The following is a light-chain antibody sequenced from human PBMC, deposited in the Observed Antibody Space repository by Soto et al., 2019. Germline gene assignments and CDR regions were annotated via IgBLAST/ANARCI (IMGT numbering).Light chain of an antibody. CDR1: SSDIGDYNY. V-gene: IGLV2-8*01. CDR3: SSYAVSNSPFV. J-gene: IGLJ1*01. Sequence: QSALTQPPSASGSPGQSVTISCTGTSSDIGDYNYVSWYQQHPGKAPKLMIYEVSKRPSGVPDRFSGSKSGSTASLTVSGLQAEDEADYYCSSYAVSNSPFVFGSGTKVTVL. CDR2: EVS.